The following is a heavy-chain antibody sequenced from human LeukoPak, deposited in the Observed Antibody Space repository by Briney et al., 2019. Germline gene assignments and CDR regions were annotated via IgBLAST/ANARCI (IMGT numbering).Heavy chain of an antibody. D-gene: IGHD3-10*02. J-gene: IGHJ4*02. CDR3: ARGALHVFDY. Sequence: GGSLRLSCAASGFTFSDYEINWVRQAPGKGLEWVSCISTSGSTTYYADSVKGRFTISRDNAKNSLFLQMNTLTAEDTAVYYCARGALHVFDYWGQGTPVTVSS. V-gene: IGHV3-48*03. CDR2: ISTSGSTT. CDR1: GFTFSDYE.